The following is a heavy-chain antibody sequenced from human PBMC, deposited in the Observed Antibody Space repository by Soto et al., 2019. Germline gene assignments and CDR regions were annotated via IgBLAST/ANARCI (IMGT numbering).Heavy chain of an antibody. CDR1: GFTFSSYA. CDR3: AKDVVCSGSFGYDY. D-gene: IGHD1-26*01. CDR2: ISVSGSDT. Sequence: GGSLRLSCAASGFTFSSYAMSWVRQAPGKGLEWVSVISVSGSDTFYADSVKGRFTISRDNSKNTLYLQMNSLRAEDTAVYYCAKDVVCSGSFGYDYWGLGTLVTVS. J-gene: IGHJ4*02. V-gene: IGHV3-23*01.